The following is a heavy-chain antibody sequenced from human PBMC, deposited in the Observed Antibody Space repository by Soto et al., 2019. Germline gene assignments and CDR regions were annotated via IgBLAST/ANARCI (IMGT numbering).Heavy chain of an antibody. J-gene: IGHJ3*02. CDR3: ARGLYDYIWGSYRYLAFDI. Sequence: SETLSLTCAVYGGSFSGYYWSWIRQPPGKGLEWIGEINHSGSTNYNPSLKSRVTISVDTSKNQFSLKLSSVTAADTAVYYCARGLYDYIWGSYRYLAFDIWGQGTMVTVSS. D-gene: IGHD3-16*02. CDR2: INHSGST. V-gene: IGHV4-34*01. CDR1: GGSFSGYY.